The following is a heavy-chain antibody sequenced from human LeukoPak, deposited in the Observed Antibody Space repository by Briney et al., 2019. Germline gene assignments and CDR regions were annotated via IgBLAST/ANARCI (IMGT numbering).Heavy chain of an antibody. J-gene: IGHJ4*02. CDR3: ARGLVDTAMVTFFDY. V-gene: IGHV4-4*07. CDR1: GGSISSYY. Sequence: PSETLSLTCTVSGGSISSYYWSWIRQPAGKGLEWIGRIYTSGSTNYNPSLKSRVTISVDTSKNQFSLKLSSVTAADTAVYYCARGLVDTAMVTFFDYWGQGTLVTVSS. CDR2: IYTSGST. D-gene: IGHD5-18*01.